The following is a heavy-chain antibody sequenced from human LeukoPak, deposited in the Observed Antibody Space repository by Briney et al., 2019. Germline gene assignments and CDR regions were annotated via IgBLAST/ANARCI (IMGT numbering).Heavy chain of an antibody. CDR2: MNPNSGNT. CDR3: ARINLPPSGYSSSAAPFDY. V-gene: IGHV1-8*03. D-gene: IGHD6-6*01. Sequence: ASVKVSCKASGYTFTSYDINWVRQATGQGLEWMGWMNPNSGNTGYAQKFQGRVTITRNTSISAAYMELSSLRSEDTAVYYCARINLPPSGYSSSAAPFDYWGQGTLVTVSS. CDR1: GYTFTSYD. J-gene: IGHJ4*02.